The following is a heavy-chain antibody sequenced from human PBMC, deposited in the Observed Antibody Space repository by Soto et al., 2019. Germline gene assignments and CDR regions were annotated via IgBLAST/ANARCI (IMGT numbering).Heavy chain of an antibody. Sequence: PGGSLRLSCAAAGFTFSSYGMHWVRQAPGKGLEWVAVIWYDGSNKYYADSVKGRFTISRDNSKNTLYLQMNSLRAEDTAVYYCARQGGYDYFDYWGQGTLVTVSS. CDR3: ARQGGYDYFDY. V-gene: IGHV3-33*01. CDR2: IWYDGSNK. D-gene: IGHD5-12*01. CDR1: GFTFSSYG. J-gene: IGHJ4*02.